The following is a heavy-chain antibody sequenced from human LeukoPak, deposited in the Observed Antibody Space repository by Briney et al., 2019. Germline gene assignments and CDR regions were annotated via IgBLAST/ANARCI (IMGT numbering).Heavy chain of an antibody. J-gene: IGHJ4*02. Sequence: ASVKVSCKASGYTFTSYGISWVRQAPGQGLEWMGWISAYNGNTNYAQRLQGRVTMTTDTSTSTAHMELRSLRSDDTAVYYCARDRGAIGHPDYWGQGTLVTVSS. CDR1: GYTFTSYG. CDR3: ARDRGAIGHPDY. CDR2: ISAYNGNT. D-gene: IGHD3-16*01. V-gene: IGHV1-18*01.